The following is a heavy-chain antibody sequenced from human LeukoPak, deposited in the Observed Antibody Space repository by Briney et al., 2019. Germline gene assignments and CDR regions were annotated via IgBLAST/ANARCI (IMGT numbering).Heavy chain of an antibody. J-gene: IGHJ5*02. CDR3: ARGGYSNAGWFDP. Sequence: EASVKVSCKASGYTFTGYYMHWVRPAPGQGLEWMGWINPNSGDTNYAQKFQGRVTMTRDTTISTAYMELSRLRSDDTAVYYCARGGYSNAGWFDPWGQGTLVTVSS. V-gene: IGHV1-2*02. D-gene: IGHD2-2*03. CDR2: INPNSGDT. CDR1: GYTFTGYY.